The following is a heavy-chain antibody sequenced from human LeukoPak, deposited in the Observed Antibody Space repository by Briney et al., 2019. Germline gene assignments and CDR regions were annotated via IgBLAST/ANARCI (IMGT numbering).Heavy chain of an antibody. V-gene: IGHV4-34*01. CDR2: INHSGST. CDR1: GGSFSGYY. CDR3: ARGGLSGSYDFDY. D-gene: IGHD1-26*01. Sequence: PSETLSLTCAVYGGSFSGYYWSWIRQPPGKGLEWIGEINHSGSTNYNPSLKSRVTISVDTSKNQFSLKLSSVTAADTAVYYCARGGLSGSYDFDYWGQGTLVTVSS. J-gene: IGHJ4*02.